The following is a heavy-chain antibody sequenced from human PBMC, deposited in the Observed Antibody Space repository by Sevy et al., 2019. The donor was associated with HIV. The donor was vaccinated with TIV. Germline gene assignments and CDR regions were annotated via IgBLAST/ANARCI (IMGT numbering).Heavy chain of an antibody. CDR3: ARGGSSSSFYYYGMDV. CDR1: GGTFSSYA. J-gene: IGHJ6*02. V-gene: IGHV1-69*13. Sequence: ASVKVSCKASGGTFSSYAISWVRQAPGQGLEWMGGIIPIFGTANYAQKSQGRVTITADESTSTAYMELSSLRSEDTAVYYCARGGSSSSFYYYGMDVWGQGTTVTVSS. CDR2: IIPIFGTA. D-gene: IGHD6-6*01.